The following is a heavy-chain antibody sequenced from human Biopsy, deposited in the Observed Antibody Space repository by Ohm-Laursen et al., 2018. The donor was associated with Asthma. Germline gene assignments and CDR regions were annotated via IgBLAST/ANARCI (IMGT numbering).Heavy chain of an antibody. J-gene: IGHJ6*02. Sequence: SVKVSCKASGYNFISFAIHWVRQAPGQRPEWMGWFNPSNGNAKVSEKFQGRVSITRDTSATTAYLEVSSLTSEDTAVYYCARSAETYSGFDSNYYGMDVWGQGTRVTVSS. V-gene: IGHV1-3*01. D-gene: IGHD5-12*01. CDR2: FNPSNGNA. CDR1: GYNFISFA. CDR3: ARSAETYSGFDSNYYGMDV.